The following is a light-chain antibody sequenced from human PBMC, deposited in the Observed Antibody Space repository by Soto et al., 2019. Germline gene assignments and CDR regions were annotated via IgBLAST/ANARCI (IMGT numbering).Light chain of an antibody. CDR2: DAS. Sequence: DIPMTQSPSSLSASVGDRVTITCQASQDISNYLNWYQQKPGKAPTLLIYDASNLETGVPSRFSGSGSGTDFTFTISSLQPEDIATYYGQQYDNLPLSFGQGTRLEIK. J-gene: IGKJ5*01. CDR1: QDISNY. CDR3: QQYDNLPLS. V-gene: IGKV1-33*01.